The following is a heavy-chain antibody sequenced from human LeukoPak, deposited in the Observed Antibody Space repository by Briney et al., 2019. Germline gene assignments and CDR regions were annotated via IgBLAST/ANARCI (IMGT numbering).Heavy chain of an antibody. Sequence: GGSLRLSCAASGYTFSSYEMNWVRQAPGKGLEWVSYISSSGSTIYYADSVKGRFTISRDNAKNSLYLQMNSLRAEDTAVYYCAELGITMIEGVWGKGTTVTISS. CDR2: ISSSGSTI. J-gene: IGHJ6*04. CDR3: AELGITMIEGV. V-gene: IGHV3-48*03. CDR1: GYTFSSYE. D-gene: IGHD3-22*01.